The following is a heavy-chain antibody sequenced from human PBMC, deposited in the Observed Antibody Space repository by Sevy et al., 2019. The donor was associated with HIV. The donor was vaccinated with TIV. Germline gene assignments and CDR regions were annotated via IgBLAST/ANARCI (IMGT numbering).Heavy chain of an antibody. J-gene: IGHJ6*02. CDR1: GFTFSSYG. V-gene: IGHV3-30*18. CDR2: ISYDGSNK. D-gene: IGHD4-17*01. Sequence: GGSLRLSCAASGFTFSSYGMHWVRQAPGKGLEWVAVISYDGSNKYYADSVKGRFTISRDNSKNTLYLQMNSLRAEDTAVYYCAKTSTVTPWHYYYYGMDVWGQGTTVTASS. CDR3: AKTSTVTPWHYYYYGMDV.